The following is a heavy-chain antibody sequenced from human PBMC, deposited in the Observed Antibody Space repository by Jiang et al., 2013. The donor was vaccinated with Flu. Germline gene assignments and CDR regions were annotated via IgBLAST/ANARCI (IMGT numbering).Heavy chain of an antibody. CDR3: ARHWIFGVVIIPGPYHPLDY. J-gene: IGHJ4*02. V-gene: IGHV4-39*01. CDR2: IYYSGST. D-gene: IGHD3-3*01. Sequence: GPGLVKPSETLSLTCTVSGGSISSSSYYWGWIRQPPGKGLEWIGSIYYSGSTYYNPSLKSRVTISVDTSKNQFSLKLSSVTAADTAVYYCARHWIFGVVIIPGPYHPLDYWGQGTLVTVSS. CDR1: GGSISSSSYY.